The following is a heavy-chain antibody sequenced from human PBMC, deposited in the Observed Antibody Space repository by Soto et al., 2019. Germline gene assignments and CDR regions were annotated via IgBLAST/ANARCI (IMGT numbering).Heavy chain of an antibody. Sequence: SETLSLTCTVSGGSFSGGGYYWSWIRQHPGKGLEWMGYISYSGNTKYKPSLQSRITISVDTSENQFSLRLTSVTAADTAIYFCARTSIFGVVLTAFDIWGQGTLVTVSS. CDR1: GGSFSGGGYY. CDR2: ISYSGNT. D-gene: IGHD3-3*01. CDR3: ARTSIFGVVLTAFDI. V-gene: IGHV4-31*03. J-gene: IGHJ3*02.